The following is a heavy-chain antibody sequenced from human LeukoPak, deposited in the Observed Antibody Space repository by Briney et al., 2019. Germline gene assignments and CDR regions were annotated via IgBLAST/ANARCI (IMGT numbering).Heavy chain of an antibody. CDR3: AKLRPRVFVVPAAMDY. V-gene: IGHV3-23*01. Sequence: GGSLRLSCAASGFTFSSYGMSWVRQAPGKGLEWVSAISGSGGSTYYADSVKGRFTISRDNSKNTLYLQMNSLRAEDTAVYYCAKLRPRVFVVPAAMDYWGQGTLVTVSS. J-gene: IGHJ4*02. CDR2: ISGSGGST. CDR1: GFTFSSYG. D-gene: IGHD2-2*01.